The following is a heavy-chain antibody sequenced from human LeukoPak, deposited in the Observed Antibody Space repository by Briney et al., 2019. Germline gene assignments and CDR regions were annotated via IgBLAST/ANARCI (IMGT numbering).Heavy chain of an antibody. J-gene: IGHJ5*02. V-gene: IGHV3-11*06. Sequence: GGSLRLSCAASGFTFSDYYMSWIRQAPGKGLEWVSYISSSSSYTNYADSVKGRFTISRDNAKNSLYPQMNSLRAEDTAVYYCARGSLAETGTNWFDPWGQGTLVTVSS. CDR3: ARGSLAETGTNWFDP. CDR2: ISSSSSYT. D-gene: IGHD1-1*01. CDR1: GFTFSDYY.